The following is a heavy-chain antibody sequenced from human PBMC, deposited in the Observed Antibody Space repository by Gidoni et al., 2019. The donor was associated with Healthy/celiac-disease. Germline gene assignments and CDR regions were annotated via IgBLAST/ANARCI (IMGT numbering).Heavy chain of an antibody. D-gene: IGHD6-19*01. CDR2: ISGSGGST. CDR1: GFTFSSYA. J-gene: IGHJ4*02. CDR3: AKGGRSGWDFGTG. V-gene: IGHV3-23*01. Sequence: EVQLLESGGGLVQPGGSLRLSCAASGFTFSSYAMSWVRQAPGTGLEWVSAISGSGGSTYYADSVKGRFTISRDNSKNTLYLQMNSLRAEDTAVYYCAKGGRSGWDFGTGWGQGTLVTVSS.